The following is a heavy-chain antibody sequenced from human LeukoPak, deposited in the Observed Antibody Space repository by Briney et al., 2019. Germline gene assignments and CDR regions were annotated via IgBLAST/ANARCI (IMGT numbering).Heavy chain of an antibody. V-gene: IGHV3-11*04. CDR2: ISSSGSTI. CDR3: ARWLSYGSNFRSYYFDY. D-gene: IGHD4-23*01. Sequence: PGGSLRLSCAASGFTFSDYYMSWIRQVPGKGLEWVSYISSSGSTIYYAASVKGRFTISRDNAKNSLYLQMNSLRAEDTAVYYCARWLSYGSNFRSYYFDYWGQGTLVTVSS. CDR1: GFTFSDYY. J-gene: IGHJ4*02.